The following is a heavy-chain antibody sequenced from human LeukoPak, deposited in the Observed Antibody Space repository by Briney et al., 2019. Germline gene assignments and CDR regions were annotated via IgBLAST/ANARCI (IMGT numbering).Heavy chain of an antibody. V-gene: IGHV3-48*03. CDR2: ISSSGSTI. CDR1: GFTFSSYE. J-gene: IGHJ4*02. D-gene: IGHD3-16*02. CDR3: ARDHGEDNYVWGSYRSHFDY. Sequence: GGSLRLSCAASGFTFSSYEMNWVRQAPGKGLEWVSYISSSGSTIYYADSVKGRFTISRDNAKNSLYLQMNSLRAEDTAVYYCARDHGEDNYVWGSYRSHFDYWGQGTLVTVSS.